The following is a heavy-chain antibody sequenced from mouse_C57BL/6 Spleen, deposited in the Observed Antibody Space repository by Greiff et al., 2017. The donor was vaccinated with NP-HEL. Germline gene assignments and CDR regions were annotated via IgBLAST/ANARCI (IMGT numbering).Heavy chain of an antibody. J-gene: IGHJ2*01. Sequence: QSGAELVRPGASVTLSCKASGYTFTDYEMHWVKQTPVHGLEWIGAIDPETGGTAYNQKFKGKAILTADKSSSTAYMELRSLTSEDSAVYYCTRIYYGSSLYYFDYWGQGTTLTVSS. CDR3: TRIYYGSSLYYFDY. CDR1: GYTFTDYE. V-gene: IGHV1-15*01. D-gene: IGHD1-1*01. CDR2: IDPETGGT.